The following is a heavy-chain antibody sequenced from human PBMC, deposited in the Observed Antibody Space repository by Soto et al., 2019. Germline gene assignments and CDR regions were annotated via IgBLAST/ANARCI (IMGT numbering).Heavy chain of an antibody. D-gene: IGHD3-16*01. CDR3: VRVGRLGGY. J-gene: IGHJ1*01. CDR2: IKEGGSGK. V-gene: IGHV3-7*03. Sequence: PGASLKLSCTASGFTFSSYWMSWVRQAPGKGLGWVANIKEGGSGKYYVDSVKGRFSISRDNARNSLYLQMNSLRVEDTAVYYCVRVGRLGGYWGQGALVTVSS. CDR1: GFTFSSYW.